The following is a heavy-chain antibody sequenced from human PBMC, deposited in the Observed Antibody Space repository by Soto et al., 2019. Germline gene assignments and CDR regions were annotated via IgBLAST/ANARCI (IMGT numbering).Heavy chain of an antibody. CDR1: GYTFTDYA. D-gene: IGHD3-3*01. CDR3: AREHDFWIGYSFED. Sequence: ASVKVSCKASGYTFTDYAIQWVRQAPGQRLEWMGWINAGNGNTKYSQKFQGRVTITRDTSASTAYIELSSLRSEDTAVYYCAREHDFWIGYSFEDRGQGTLVTVSS. V-gene: IGHV1-3*01. J-gene: IGHJ4*02. CDR2: INAGNGNT.